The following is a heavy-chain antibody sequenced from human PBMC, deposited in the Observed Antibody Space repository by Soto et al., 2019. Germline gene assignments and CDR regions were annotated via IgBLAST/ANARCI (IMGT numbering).Heavy chain of an antibody. CDR1: GFSLSTSGVG. CDR2: IYWDDDK. V-gene: IGHV2-5*02. Sequence: QITLKESGPTLVKPTQTLTLTCTFSGFSLSTSGVGVGWIRQPPGKALEWLALIYWDDDKRYSPSLKSRLTIXKXTXXNQVVLTMTNMDPVDTATYYCPHRPYYDILFGFDYWGQGTLVTVSS. J-gene: IGHJ4*02. CDR3: PHRPYYDILFGFDY. D-gene: IGHD3-9*01.